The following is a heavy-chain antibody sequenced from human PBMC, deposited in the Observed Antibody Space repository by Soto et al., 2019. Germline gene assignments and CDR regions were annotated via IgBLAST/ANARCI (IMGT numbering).Heavy chain of an antibody. CDR2: MNEDGSER. J-gene: IGHJ4*02. V-gene: IGHV3-7*03. D-gene: IGHD4-4*01. Sequence: VGSLRLSCAVSGFSFSSAWMTWIRQAPGKGLERVAIMNEDGSERYYVDSVKGRFTISRDNAKNALFLQMNSLRVEDTAVYFCARDRAYSRFDYWGQGSLVTVSS. CDR3: ARDRAYSRFDY. CDR1: GFSFSSAW.